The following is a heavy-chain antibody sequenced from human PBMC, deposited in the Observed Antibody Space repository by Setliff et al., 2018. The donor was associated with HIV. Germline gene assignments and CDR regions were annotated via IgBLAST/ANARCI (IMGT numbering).Heavy chain of an antibody. Sequence: WASVKVSCKVSGDIFNNNAINWVRLAPGQGLEWMGRIIPIFGMANYARKFQGRVTITADKSTSTAYLELSSLTYDDTAIYYCARAEFLGPESDFDIWGQGTMVTVSS. J-gene: IGHJ3*02. V-gene: IGHV1-69*04. CDR1: GDIFNNNA. D-gene: IGHD3-10*01. CDR3: ARAEFLGPESDFDI. CDR2: IIPIFGMA.